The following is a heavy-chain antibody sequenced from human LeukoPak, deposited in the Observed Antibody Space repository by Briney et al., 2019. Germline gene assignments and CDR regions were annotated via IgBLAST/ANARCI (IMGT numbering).Heavy chain of an antibody. Sequence: GESLKISCKGSGYSFTSYWIGWVRQMPGKGLEWMGIIYPGDSDTRYSPSFQGQVTISADKSISTAYLQWSSLKASDTAMYYCARSTLHYYDSSGYYSPYFDYWGQGTLVTVSS. CDR3: ARSTLHYYDSSGYYSPYFDY. J-gene: IGHJ4*02. V-gene: IGHV5-51*01. CDR1: GYSFTSYW. D-gene: IGHD3-22*01. CDR2: IYPGDSDT.